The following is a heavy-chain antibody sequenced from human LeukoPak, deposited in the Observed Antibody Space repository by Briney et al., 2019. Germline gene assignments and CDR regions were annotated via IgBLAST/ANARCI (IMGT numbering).Heavy chain of an antibody. Sequence: GSLRLSCAASGFTFSSYAMHWVRQAPGKGLGWVAVISYDGSNKYYADSVKGRFTISRDNSKNTLYLQMNSLRAEDTAVYYCARAIVDMATMEAFDIWGQGTMVTVPS. V-gene: IGHV3-30-3*01. CDR3: ARAIVDMATMEAFDI. CDR2: ISYDGSNK. CDR1: GFTFSSYA. J-gene: IGHJ3*02. D-gene: IGHD5-24*01.